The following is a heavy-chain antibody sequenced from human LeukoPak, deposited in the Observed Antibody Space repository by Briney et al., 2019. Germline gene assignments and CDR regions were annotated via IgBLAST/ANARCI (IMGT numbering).Heavy chain of an antibody. D-gene: IGHD1-20*01. CDR2: IIPIFGTA. V-gene: IGHV1-69*13. CDR1: GGTFSSYA. Sequence: ASVKVSCKASGGTFSSYAISWVRQAPGQGLEWMGRIIPIFGTANYAQKFQGRVTITADESTSTAYMELSSLRSEDTAVYYCARGVYLERNTFDYWGQGTLVTVSS. J-gene: IGHJ4*02. CDR3: ARGVYLERNTFDY.